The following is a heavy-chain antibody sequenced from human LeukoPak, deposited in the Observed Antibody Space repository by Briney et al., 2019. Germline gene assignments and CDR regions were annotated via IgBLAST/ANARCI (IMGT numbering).Heavy chain of an antibody. V-gene: IGHV1-24*01. CDR1: GYTLTELS. D-gene: IGHD3-10*01. J-gene: IGHJ4*02. Sequence: ASVKVSCKVSGYTLTELSMHWVRQAPGKGLEWVGGFDPEDGETIYAQKFQGRVTMTEDTSTDTAYMELSSLRSEDTAVYYCATSLNPGLYGSGTYYKVGGDYWGQGTLVTVSS. CDR2: FDPEDGET. CDR3: ATSLNPGLYGSGTYYKVGGDY.